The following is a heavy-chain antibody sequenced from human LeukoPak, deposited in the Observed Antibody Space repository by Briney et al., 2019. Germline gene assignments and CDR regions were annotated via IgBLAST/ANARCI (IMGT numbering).Heavy chain of an antibody. V-gene: IGHV3-23*01. D-gene: IGHD3-22*01. Sequence: GGSLRLSCAASGFTFSSYAMSWVRQAPGKGLEWVSAISGSGGSAYYADSVKGRFTISRDNSKNTLYLQMNSLRAEDTAVYYCARPYYYDSSGSIYYYYYMDVWGKGTTVTVSS. CDR3: ARPYYYDSSGSIYYYYYMDV. CDR2: ISGSGGSA. J-gene: IGHJ6*03. CDR1: GFTFSSYA.